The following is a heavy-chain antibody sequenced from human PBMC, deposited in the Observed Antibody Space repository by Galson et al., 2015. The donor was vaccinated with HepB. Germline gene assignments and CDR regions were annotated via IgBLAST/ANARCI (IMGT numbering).Heavy chain of an antibody. CDR3: ARGRRGAVAGSHNWFDP. CDR1: GFPFSSYS. D-gene: IGHD6-19*01. V-gene: IGHV3-48*02. CDR2: ISGSSSTI. J-gene: IGHJ5*02. Sequence: SLRLSCAASGFPFSSYSMNWVRQAPGKGLEWVSYISGSSSTIYYASSVKGRFTISRDNARNSLYLQMNSLRDEDTAVYYCARGRRGAVAGSHNWFDPWGQGTLVTVSS.